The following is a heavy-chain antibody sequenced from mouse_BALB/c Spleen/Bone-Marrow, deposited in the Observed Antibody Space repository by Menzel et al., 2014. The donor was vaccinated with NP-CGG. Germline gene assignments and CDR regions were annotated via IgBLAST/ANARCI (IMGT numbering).Heavy chain of an antibody. CDR2: IYPANGNT. CDR3: ARSPGEVNY. CDR1: GFNIIYAY. V-gene: IGHV14-3*02. J-gene: IGHJ3*01. Sequence: VHLQQPGAELVKPGASVKLSCTASGFNIIYAYIHWVKRRPEQGLEWIGRIYPANGNTNYDPKFQGKATITADTSSNTAYLHLNSLTSEDTAVYYCARSPGEVNYWGQGTLVTVSA. D-gene: IGHD1-3*01.